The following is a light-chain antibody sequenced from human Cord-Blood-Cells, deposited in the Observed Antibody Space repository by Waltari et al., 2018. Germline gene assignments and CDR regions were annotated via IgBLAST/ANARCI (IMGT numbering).Light chain of an antibody. CDR1: QCVLSSSNNKNY. CDR3: QQYYRTPPS. J-gene: IGKJ1*01. Sequence: EIVMTQSPDSLAVSLGERATINCKSSQCVLSSSNNKNYLAWYQQKTRQPPKLLIYCASTRDSEVHYRFSGIGSVSDFTLTVSSLHAEGVAVYDCQQYYRTPPSFHQRTKVEIK. V-gene: IGKV4-1*01. CDR2: CAS.